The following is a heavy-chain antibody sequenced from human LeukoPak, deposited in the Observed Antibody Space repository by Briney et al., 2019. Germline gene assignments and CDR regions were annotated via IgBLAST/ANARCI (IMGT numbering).Heavy chain of an antibody. CDR2: IFNSGST. D-gene: IGHD5-18*01. V-gene: IGHV4-39*01. CDR1: GGSISSSKYY. Sequence: SETLSLTCTVSGGSISSSKYYWGWIRQPPGKGLEWIGTIFNSGSTHYNPSLKSRVTISVDTSKNQFSLKLSSVTAADTAVYYCARLGTIQLWLYYFDYWGQGTLVTVSS. J-gene: IGHJ4*02. CDR3: ARLGTIQLWLYYFDY.